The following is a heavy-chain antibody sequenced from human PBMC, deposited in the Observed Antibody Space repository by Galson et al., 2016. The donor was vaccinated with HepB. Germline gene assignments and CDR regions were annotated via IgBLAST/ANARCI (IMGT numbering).Heavy chain of an antibody. Sequence: SVKVSCKASGGTFSNYAISWVRQAPGQGFEWMGGIIPIFNTANLAQRFQDRVTITADESTSTAYMELSSLRAEDTAVYYCARDLPWDYDSGGYYVFDIWGQGTMVTVSS. V-gene: IGHV1-69*13. CDR3: ARDLPWDYDSGGYYVFDI. CDR2: IIPIFNTA. D-gene: IGHD3-22*01. CDR1: GGTFSNYA. J-gene: IGHJ3*02.